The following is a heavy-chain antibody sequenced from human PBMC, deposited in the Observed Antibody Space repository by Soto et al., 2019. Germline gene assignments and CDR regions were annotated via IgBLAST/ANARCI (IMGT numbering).Heavy chain of an antibody. D-gene: IGHD5-18*01. CDR2: IYYSGST. CDR1: GGSISSYY. J-gene: IGHJ4*02. CDR3: AGIGYSYGYIDY. V-gene: IGHV4-59*01. Sequence: SETLSLTCTVSGGSISSYYWSWIRQPPGKGLEWIGYIYYSGSTNYNPSLKSRVTISVDTSKNQFSLKLSSVTAADTAVYYCAGIGYSYGYIDYWGQGTLVTSPQ.